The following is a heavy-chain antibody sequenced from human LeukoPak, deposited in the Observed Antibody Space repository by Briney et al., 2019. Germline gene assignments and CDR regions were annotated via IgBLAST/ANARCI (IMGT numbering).Heavy chain of an antibody. J-gene: IGHJ4*02. Sequence: SETLSLTCSVSGGSISSSSSYWGWIRQPPGKGLEWIGSIYYSGSSFDNPALKSRVTISVDTSKNQFSLKLSSVTAADTAVYYCARGRGYDILTGYYDYWGQGTLVTVSS. CDR2: IYYSGSS. CDR1: GGSISSSSSY. V-gene: IGHV4-39*01. CDR3: ARGRGYDILTGYYDY. D-gene: IGHD3-9*01.